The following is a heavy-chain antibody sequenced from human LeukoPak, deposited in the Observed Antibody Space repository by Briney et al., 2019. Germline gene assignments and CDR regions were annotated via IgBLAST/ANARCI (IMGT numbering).Heavy chain of an antibody. CDR1: GGSISSSSYY. CDR3: AREDGTAMDNAFDI. Sequence: SETLSLTCTVSGGSISSSSYYWGWIRQPPGKGLDWIGSIYYTGSTFYNPSLKSRVTISEDPSKNQFSLKLRSVTAADTAVYYCAREDGTAMDNAFDIWGQGTMVTVSS. V-gene: IGHV4-39*07. J-gene: IGHJ3*02. D-gene: IGHD5-18*01. CDR2: IYYTGST.